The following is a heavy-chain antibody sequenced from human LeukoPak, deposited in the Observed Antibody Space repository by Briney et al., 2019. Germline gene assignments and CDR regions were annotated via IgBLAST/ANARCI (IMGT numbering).Heavy chain of an antibody. J-gene: IGHJ4*02. D-gene: IGHD1-26*01. CDR1: GFTFSSYA. CDR2: ISSSGSTI. V-gene: IGHV3-48*03. CDR3: ARNGATSYYFDY. Sequence: GGSLRLSCAASGFTFSSYAMNWVRQTPGKGLEWVSYISSSGSTIYYADSVKGRFTISRDNAKNSLYLQMNSLRAEDTAVYYCARNGATSYYFDYWGQGTLVTVSS.